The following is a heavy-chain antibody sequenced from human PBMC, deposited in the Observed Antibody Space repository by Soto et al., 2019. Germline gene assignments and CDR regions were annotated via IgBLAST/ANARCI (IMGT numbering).Heavy chain of an antibody. CDR1: GFTFSDYY. V-gene: IGHV3-11*01. CDR2: ISSSGSTI. D-gene: IGHD6-13*01. J-gene: IGHJ4*02. CDR3: ARVLLREDSSSWFLWLFGGREALY. Sequence: GGSLRLSCAASGFTFSDYYMSWIRQAPGKGLEWVSYISSSGSTIYYADSVKGRFTISRDNAKNSLYLQMNSLRAEDTAVYYCARVLLREDSSSWFLWLFGGREALYSGQGPL.